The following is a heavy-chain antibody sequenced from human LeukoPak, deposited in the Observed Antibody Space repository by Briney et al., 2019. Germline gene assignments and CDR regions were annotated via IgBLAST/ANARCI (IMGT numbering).Heavy chain of an antibody. V-gene: IGHV3-66*01. D-gene: IGHD6-19*01. CDR1: GSSGTTNY. J-gene: IGHJ4*02. CDR3: ARDLIAVAGWGY. CDR2: VYGGDTT. Sequence: GGSLRLSCAASGSSGTTNYMSWVRQAPGKGLEFVSIVYGGDTTVYADSVKGRFTISRDNAKNTLYLQMNSLRAEDTAVYYCARDLIAVAGWGYWGQGTLVTVSS.